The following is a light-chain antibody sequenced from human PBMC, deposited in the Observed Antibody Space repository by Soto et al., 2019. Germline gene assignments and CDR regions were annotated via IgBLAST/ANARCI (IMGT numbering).Light chain of an antibody. V-gene: IGLV1-40*01. CDR2: GNS. CDR1: SSNIGAGYD. CDR3: QSYDSSLSALHV. J-gene: IGLJ1*01. Sequence: QSVLTQPASVSGAPGQRGTISCTGSSSNIGAGYDVHWYQQLPGTAPKLLIYGNSNRPSGVPDRFSGSKSGTSASLAITGLQAEDEADYYCQSYDSSLSALHVFGTGSKVTVL.